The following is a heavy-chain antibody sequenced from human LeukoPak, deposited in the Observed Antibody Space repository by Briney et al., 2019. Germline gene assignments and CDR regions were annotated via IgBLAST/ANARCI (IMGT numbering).Heavy chain of an antibody. CDR2: IYTSGST. D-gene: IGHD3-3*01. Sequence: PSETLSLTCTVSGGSISSYYWSWIRQPAGKGLEWIGRIYTSGSTNYNPSLKSRVTMSVDTSKNQFSLKLSSVTAADTAVYYCARDYHRDYDFWGALNWFDPWGQGTLVTVSS. J-gene: IGHJ5*02. CDR1: GGSISSYY. V-gene: IGHV4-4*07. CDR3: ARDYHRDYDFWGALNWFDP.